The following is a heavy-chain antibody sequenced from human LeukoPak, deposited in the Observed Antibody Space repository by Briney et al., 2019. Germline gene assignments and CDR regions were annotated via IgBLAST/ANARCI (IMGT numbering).Heavy chain of an antibody. Sequence: ASVTVSYKPSVYTFTSYGISWVRQAPGQGLEWMGWISAYNGNTNYAQKLQGRVTMTTDTSTNTAYMELRSLRSDDTAVYYCARDVDSYQESYYDYWGQGTLVTVSS. CDR2: ISAYNGNT. CDR3: ARDVDSYQESYYDY. V-gene: IGHV1-18*01. J-gene: IGHJ4*02. D-gene: IGHD2-15*01. CDR1: VYTFTSYG.